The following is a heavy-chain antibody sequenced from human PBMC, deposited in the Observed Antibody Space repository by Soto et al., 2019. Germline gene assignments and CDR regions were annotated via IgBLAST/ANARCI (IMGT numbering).Heavy chain of an antibody. Sequence: QVQLVQSGAEVKKPGSSVKVSCKASGGTFSSYPISWVRQAPGQGLEWMGRIIPILDITDYAQRFQGRVTITADKSTSTAYRERSSLSSDDTAVYYCARPTSTGTTSGYYFDYWGQGTLVTVSS. J-gene: IGHJ4*02. D-gene: IGHD1-7*01. V-gene: IGHV1-69*02. CDR2: IIPILDIT. CDR3: ARPTSTGTTSGYYFDY. CDR1: GGTFSSYP.